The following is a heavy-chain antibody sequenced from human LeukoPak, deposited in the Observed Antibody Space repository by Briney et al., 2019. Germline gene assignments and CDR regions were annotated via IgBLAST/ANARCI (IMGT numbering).Heavy chain of an antibody. D-gene: IGHD3-22*01. CDR3: ARQNYYDSSGYSKD. CDR2: IYPGDSDT. Sequence: GESLKISCKGSGYNFPRYWIGWVRQMPGKGLEWMGIIYPGDSDTRYSPSFQGQVTISVDKSLSTAYLQWSSLKASDTAMYYCARQNYYDSSGYSKDRGQGTLVTVSS. J-gene: IGHJ4*02. CDR1: GYNFPRYW. V-gene: IGHV5-51*01.